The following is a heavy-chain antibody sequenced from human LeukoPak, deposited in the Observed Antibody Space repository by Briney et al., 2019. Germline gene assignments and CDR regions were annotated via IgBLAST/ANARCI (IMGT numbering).Heavy chain of an antibody. J-gene: IGHJ1*01. CDR2: VLHDGSTT. D-gene: IGHD6-25*01. CDR1: GFTFTNYG. CDR3: AKEPNPYSSGWYFQD. Sequence: QAGGSLRLSCAASGFTFTNYGVQWVRQAPGKGLEWVAVVLHDGSTTFYADSVKGRFTISRDNSKNTLDLQMDSLRPEDTAVYYCAKEPNPYSSGWYFQDWGQGTLVTVSS. V-gene: IGHV3-30*18.